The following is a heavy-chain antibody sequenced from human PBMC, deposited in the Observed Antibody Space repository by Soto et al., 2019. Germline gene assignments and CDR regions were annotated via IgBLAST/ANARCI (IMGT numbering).Heavy chain of an antibody. Sequence: SETLSLTCAFSGGYISVGYYSWSWIRQPRGKGLEWIGFIYNSGRTYYNSSLKSRVTISVDRSKNHFFLNLTSVTAADTAVYYCANYRKFFQIWGQGTKVTVSS. CDR2: IYNSGRT. D-gene: IGHD4-4*01. V-gene: IGHV4-30-2*01. CDR3: ANYRKFFQI. J-gene: IGHJ3*02. CDR1: GGYISVGYYS.